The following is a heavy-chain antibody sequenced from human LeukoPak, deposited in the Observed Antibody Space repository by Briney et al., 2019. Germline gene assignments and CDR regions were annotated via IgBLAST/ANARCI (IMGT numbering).Heavy chain of an antibody. D-gene: IGHD4-17*01. J-gene: IGHJ4*02. CDR1: GFTFSSYG. Sequence: GGSLRLSCAASGFTFSSYGMHWVRQAPGKGLEWVGRNESKSDGGTAVYAAPVKGRFTMSRDDSRNTLYLQMSSLKTEDTAVYYCATYTVTEPYFFDDWGQGTLVTVSS. CDR3: ATYTVTEPYFFDD. CDR2: NESKSDGGTA. V-gene: IGHV3-15*04.